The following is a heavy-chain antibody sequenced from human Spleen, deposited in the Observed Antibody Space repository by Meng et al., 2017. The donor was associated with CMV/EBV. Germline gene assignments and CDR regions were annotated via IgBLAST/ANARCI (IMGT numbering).Heavy chain of an antibody. CDR2: IYYSGST. CDR1: GGSVSSGSYY. J-gene: IGHJ4*02. D-gene: IGHD4-11*01. Sequence: SETLSLTCTVSGGSVSSGSYYWSWIRQPPGKGLEWIGYIYYSGSTNYNPSLKSRVTISVDTSKNQFSLKLSSVTAADTAVYYCAASGGTTTAIDYWGQGTLVTVSS. V-gene: IGHV4-61*01. CDR3: AASGGTTTAIDY.